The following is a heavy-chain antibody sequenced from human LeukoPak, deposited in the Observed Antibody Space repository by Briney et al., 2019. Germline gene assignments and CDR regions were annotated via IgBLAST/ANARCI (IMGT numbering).Heavy chain of an antibody. J-gene: IGHJ6*02. CDR1: GFTFSSYS. V-gene: IGHV3-48*01. Sequence: PGGSLRLSCAASGFTFSSYSMNWVRQAPGKGLEWVSYISSSSSTIYYADSVKGRFTISRDNAKNSLYLQMNSLRAEDTAVYYCARSSGNYGDYVHYYYYGMDVWGQGTTVTVSS. CDR2: ISSSSSTI. CDR3: ARSSGNYGDYVHYYYYGMDV. D-gene: IGHD4-17*01.